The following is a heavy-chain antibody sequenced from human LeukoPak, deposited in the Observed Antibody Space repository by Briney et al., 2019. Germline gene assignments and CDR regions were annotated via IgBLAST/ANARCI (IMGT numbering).Heavy chain of an antibody. CDR3: TRGGPGEYFDY. D-gene: IGHD3-10*01. V-gene: IGHV3-49*04. Sequence: GGSLRLSCTASGFTFGGYAMSWVRQAPGKGLEWVGFIRSKAYGGTTEYAASVKGRFTISRDNSKSIAYLQMNSLKTEDTAVYYCTRGGPGEYFDYWGQGTLVTVSS. CDR2: IRSKAYGGTT. CDR1: GFTFGGYA. J-gene: IGHJ4*02.